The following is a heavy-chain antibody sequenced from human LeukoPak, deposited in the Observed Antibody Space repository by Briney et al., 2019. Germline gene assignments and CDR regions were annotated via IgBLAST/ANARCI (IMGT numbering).Heavy chain of an antibody. J-gene: IGHJ4*02. V-gene: IGHV3-23*01. D-gene: IGHD3-22*01. CDR2: ISGSGGST. CDR1: GFTFSSYA. Sequence: GGSLRLSCAASGFTFSSYAMSWVRQAPGKGLEWVSAISGSGGSTYYADSVKGRFTISRDNSKNTLYLQMNSLRAEDTAVYYCAKDPLPGYYDSSGSIGGGCFDYWGQGTLVTASS. CDR3: AKDPLPGYYDSSGSIGGGCFDY.